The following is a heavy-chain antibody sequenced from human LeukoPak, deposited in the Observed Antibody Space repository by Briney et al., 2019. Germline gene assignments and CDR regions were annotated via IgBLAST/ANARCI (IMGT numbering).Heavy chain of an antibody. Sequence: SETLSLTCTVSGGSISSSSYYWGWIRQPPGKGLEWIGSIYYSGTTHYNPSLESRVTISVDTSKNQFSLKLSSVTAADTAVYYCAREATLERYFDYWGQGTLVTVSS. D-gene: IGHD1-26*01. CDR1: GGSISSSSYY. CDR3: AREATLERYFDY. CDR2: IYYSGTT. V-gene: IGHV4-39*07. J-gene: IGHJ4*02.